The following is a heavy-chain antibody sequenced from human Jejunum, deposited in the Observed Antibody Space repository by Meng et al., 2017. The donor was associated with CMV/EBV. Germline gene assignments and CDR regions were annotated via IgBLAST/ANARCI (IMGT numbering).Heavy chain of an antibody. Sequence: FNIYWMTWVSQAPGKGLEWVADIKNDGSEQNYVDSVKGRFTISRDNVRNSLYLQMNSLRVEDTAVYYCVIVRNYNYDSSGHFLDYWGQGTRVTVSS. V-gene: IGHV3-7*01. CDR3: VIVRNYNYDSSGHFLDY. CDR2: IKNDGSEQ. D-gene: IGHD3-22*01. CDR1: FNIYW. J-gene: IGHJ4*02.